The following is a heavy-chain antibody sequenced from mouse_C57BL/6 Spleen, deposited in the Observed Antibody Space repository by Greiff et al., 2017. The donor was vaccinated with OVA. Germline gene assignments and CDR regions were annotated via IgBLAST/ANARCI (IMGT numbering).Heavy chain of an antibody. Sequence: QVQLQQPGAELVKPGASVKLSCKASGYTFTSYWMQWVKQRPGQGLEWIGEIDPSDSYTNYNQKFKGKATLTVDTSSSTAYMQLSSLTSEDSAVYYCARAGGSRRAMDYWGQGTSVTVSS. J-gene: IGHJ4*01. CDR2: IDPSDSYT. CDR3: ARAGGSRRAMDY. V-gene: IGHV1-50*01. D-gene: IGHD2-4*01. CDR1: GYTFTSYW.